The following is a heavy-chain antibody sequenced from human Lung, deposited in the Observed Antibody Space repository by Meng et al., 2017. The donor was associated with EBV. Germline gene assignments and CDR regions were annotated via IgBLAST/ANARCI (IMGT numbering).Heavy chain of an antibody. CDR2: INPNNGGA. Sequence: QVQLVKSGSELKKPGASVKVSCKASGYPFNGYYMQWVRQAPGQGLEWMGRINPNNGGANYAQQFQGRVTMTTDTSISTAYMELSRLRSDDTAVYYCARDLSGYYSFVDYWGQGTLVTVSS. J-gene: IGHJ4*02. CDR1: GYPFNGYY. CDR3: ARDLSGYYSFVDY. D-gene: IGHD3-22*01. V-gene: IGHV1-2*06.